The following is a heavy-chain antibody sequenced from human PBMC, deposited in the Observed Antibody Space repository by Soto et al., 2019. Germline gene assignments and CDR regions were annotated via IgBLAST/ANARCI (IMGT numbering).Heavy chain of an antibody. D-gene: IGHD6-19*01. V-gene: IGHV3-74*01. J-gene: IGHJ6*02. CDR2: INSDGSST. Sequence: GGSRRRSWAVSGFTFSRYGMHWVRQAPGKGLVWVSRINSDGSSTSYADSVKGRFTISRDDAKNTLFLQMNSLRAEDTAVYYCARPGGSGWLYGMDVWGQGTTVTVSS. CDR3: ARPGGSGWLYGMDV. CDR1: GFTFSRYG.